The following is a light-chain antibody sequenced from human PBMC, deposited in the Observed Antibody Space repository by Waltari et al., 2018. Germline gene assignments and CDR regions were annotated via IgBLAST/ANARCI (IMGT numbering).Light chain of an antibody. CDR1: TGAVTSGHY. Sequence: QAVVTQEPSLTVSPGGTVTLTCGSSTGAVTSGHYPFWFQQKPGQAPRTLIYVTSNKHSWTPARFSGSRLGGKAALTLSGAQPEDEAEYYCLLSYSGARPVVFGGGTKLTVL. CDR2: VTS. CDR3: LLSYSGARPVV. J-gene: IGLJ2*01. V-gene: IGLV7-46*01.